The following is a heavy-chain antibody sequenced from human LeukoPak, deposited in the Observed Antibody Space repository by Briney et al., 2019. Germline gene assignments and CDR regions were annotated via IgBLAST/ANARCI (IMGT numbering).Heavy chain of an antibody. J-gene: IGHJ4*02. CDR3: ARDSLREVYYYGSGSYYY. CDR1: GGTFSSYA. Sequence: SVRVSCKASGGTFSSYAISWVRQAPGQGLEWMGGIIPIFGTANYAQKFQGRVTITADESTSTAYMELSSLRSEDTAVYYCARDSLREVYYYGSGSYYYWGQGTLVTVSS. V-gene: IGHV1-69*13. CDR2: IIPIFGTA. D-gene: IGHD3-10*01.